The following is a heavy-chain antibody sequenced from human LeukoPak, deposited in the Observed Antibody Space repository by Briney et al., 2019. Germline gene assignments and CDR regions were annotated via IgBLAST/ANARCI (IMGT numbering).Heavy chain of an antibody. CDR3: ASHYYDSSGYEFDY. V-gene: IGHV4-34*01. J-gene: IGHJ4*02. Sequence: SETLSLTCAVYGGSFSGYYWSWIRQPPGKGLEWIGEINHSGSTNYNPSLKSRVTISVDTSKNQFSLKLSSVTAADTAVYYCASHYYDSSGYEFDYWGQGTLVTVYS. CDR1: GGSFSGYY. D-gene: IGHD3-22*01. CDR2: INHSGST.